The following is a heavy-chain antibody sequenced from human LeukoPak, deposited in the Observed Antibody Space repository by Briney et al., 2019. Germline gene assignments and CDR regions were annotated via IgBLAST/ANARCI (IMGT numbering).Heavy chain of an antibody. CDR3: ARFYYYDTTGYPYYYMDV. J-gene: IGHJ6*03. CDR1: GYSINSDYY. CDR2: IYHSGST. V-gene: IGHV4-38-2*01. D-gene: IGHD3-22*01. Sequence: PSETLSLTCAVSGYSINSDYYWGWIRQSPDKGLGWIGIIYHSGSTYYNPSLKSRFTISVDTSKNQFSLKVTSVTAADTAVYYCARFYYYDTTGYPYYYMDVWGKGTTVTVSS.